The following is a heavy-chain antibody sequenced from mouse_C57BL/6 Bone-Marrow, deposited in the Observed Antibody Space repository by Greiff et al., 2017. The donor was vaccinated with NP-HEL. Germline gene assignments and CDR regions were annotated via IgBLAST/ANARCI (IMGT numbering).Heavy chain of an antibody. D-gene: IGHD1-1*02. J-gene: IGHJ2*01. Sequence: QVQLQQSGAELVRPGASVKLSCKASGYTFTDYYINWVKQRPGQGLEWIARIYPGSGNTYYNEKFKGKATLTAEKSSSTAYMQLSSLTSEDSAVYFCARYGPEVFDYWGQGTTLTVSS. CDR3: ARYGPEVFDY. V-gene: IGHV1-76*01. CDR2: IYPGSGNT. CDR1: GYTFTDYY.